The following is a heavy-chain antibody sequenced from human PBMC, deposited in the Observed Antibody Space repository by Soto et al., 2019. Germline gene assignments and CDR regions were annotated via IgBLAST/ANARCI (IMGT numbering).Heavy chain of an antibody. J-gene: IGHJ6*02. CDR1: GFTFSSYE. D-gene: IGHD2-15*01. Sequence: EVQLVESGGGLVQPGGSLRLSCAASGFTFSSYEMNWVRQAPGKGLEWVSYISSSGSEIYYADSVKGRFTISRNNAENSLYLQMNSLRAEDTAVYYCARGGYSGTGYHHYYYGMDVWGQGTTVTVSS. CDR2: ISSSGSEI. CDR3: ARGGYSGTGYHHYYYGMDV. V-gene: IGHV3-48*03.